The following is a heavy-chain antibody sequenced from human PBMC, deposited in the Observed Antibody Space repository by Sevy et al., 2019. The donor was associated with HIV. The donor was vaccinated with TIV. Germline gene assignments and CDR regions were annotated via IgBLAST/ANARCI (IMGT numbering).Heavy chain of an antibody. J-gene: IGHJ6*03. D-gene: IGHD6-13*01. CDR2: INPNSGGT. V-gene: IGHV1-2*02. CDR1: GYTFTGYY. Sequence: ASVKVSCKASGYTFTGYYMHWVRQAPGQGLEWMGWINPNSGGTNYAQKFQGRVTMTRDTSISTAYMELSRLRSDDTAVYYCARCSSWSPLYMDVWGKGTTVTVSS. CDR3: ARCSSWSPLYMDV.